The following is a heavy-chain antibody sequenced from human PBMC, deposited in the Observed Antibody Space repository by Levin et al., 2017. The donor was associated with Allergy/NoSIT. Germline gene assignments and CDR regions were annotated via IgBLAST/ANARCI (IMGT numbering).Heavy chain of an antibody. CDR1: GFTFSDYY. D-gene: IGHD1-26*01. V-gene: IGHV3-11*01. Sequence: GESLKISCAASGFTFSDYYMSWIRQAPGKGLEWVSYISSSGSTIYYADSVKGRFTISRDNAKNSLYLQMNSLRAEDTAVYYCARDSGDSGSYWGSAGFDYWGQGTLVTVSS. J-gene: IGHJ4*02. CDR3: ARDSGDSGSYWGSAGFDY. CDR2: ISSSGSTI.